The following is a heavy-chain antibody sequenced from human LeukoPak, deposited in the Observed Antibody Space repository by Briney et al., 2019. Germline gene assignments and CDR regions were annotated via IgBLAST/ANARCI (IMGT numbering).Heavy chain of an antibody. D-gene: IGHD2-21*02. Sequence: GGSLRLSSAASGFTFRDYYMSWIRQAPGKGLEWFSYISSSSNYTNYADSVKGRSTISRDNAKNSLYLQMTSLRAEDTAVYYCARDLLSGDCLDYWGQGTLVTVSS. V-gene: IGHV3-11*06. CDR3: ARDLLSGDCLDY. CDR1: GFTFRDYY. CDR2: ISSSSNYT. J-gene: IGHJ4*02.